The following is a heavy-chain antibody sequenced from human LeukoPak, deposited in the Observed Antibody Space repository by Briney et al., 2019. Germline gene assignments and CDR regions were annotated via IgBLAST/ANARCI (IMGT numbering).Heavy chain of an antibody. CDR3: AKDFTVTNFDWYFDL. D-gene: IGHD4-17*01. J-gene: IGHJ2*01. CDR1: GFTFSSYA. CDR2: ISSSSSTI. Sequence: PGGSLRLSCAASGFTFSSYAMNWVRQAPGKGLEWVSYISSSSSTIYYADSVKGRFTISRDNAKNSLYLQMNSLRAEDTAVYYCAKDFTVTNFDWYFDLWGRGTLVTVSS. V-gene: IGHV3-48*01.